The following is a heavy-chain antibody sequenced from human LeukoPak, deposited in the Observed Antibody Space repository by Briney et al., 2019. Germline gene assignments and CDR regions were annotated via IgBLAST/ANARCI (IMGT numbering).Heavy chain of an antibody. CDR3: ASGMTEFDY. Sequence: GGSLRLSCAGSGFPFSSYTINWVRQGPGKGMEWASTISHSGATYYADSVKGRFTIFRDNAKHSLHLQMNSLRVEDTAVYYCASGMTEFDYWGQGTWSPCPQ. CDR2: ISHSGAT. V-gene: IGHV3-21*06. CDR1: GFPFSSYT. J-gene: IGHJ4*02.